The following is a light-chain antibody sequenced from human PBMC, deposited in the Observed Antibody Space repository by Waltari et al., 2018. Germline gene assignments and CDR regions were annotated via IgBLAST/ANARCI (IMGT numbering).Light chain of an antibody. J-gene: IGLJ2*01. CDR3: CSYAGSYTHVV. CDR2: DGT. Sequence: QSALTQPRSVSGSPGQSVTISCTGTSSDVGGYDYVSWYQHHPGKAPKLMICDGTKRPSGDPDRFSGSKSGNTASLTISGLQAEDEADYYCCSYAGSYTHVVFGGGTKLTVL. V-gene: IGLV2-11*01. CDR1: SSDVGGYDY.